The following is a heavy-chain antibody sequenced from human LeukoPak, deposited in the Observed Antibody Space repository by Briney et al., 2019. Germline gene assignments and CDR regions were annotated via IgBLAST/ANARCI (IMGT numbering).Heavy chain of an antibody. CDR1: GGSISSGSYY. D-gene: IGHD3-3*01. J-gene: IGHJ4*02. V-gene: IGHV4-39*07. CDR2: ISHSGTT. CDR3: ARNYDL. Sequence: SETLSPTCTVSGGSISSGSYYWSWIRQPPGKALEWIGDISHSGTTNYNPSLKSRVTISVDKSMNQFSLKLTSVTAADTAVYYCARNYDLWGQGTLVTVSS.